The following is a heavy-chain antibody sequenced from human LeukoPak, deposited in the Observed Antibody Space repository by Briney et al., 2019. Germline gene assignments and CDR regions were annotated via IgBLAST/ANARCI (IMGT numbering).Heavy chain of an antibody. V-gene: IGHV3-7*01. CDR1: GFTFSDYW. D-gene: IGHD3-3*02. Sequence: GGSLRLSCAASGFTFSDYWVTWVRQTPGKGLEFVANINRDGSVKNYVDSVKGRFTISRDNAKNSLYLQMTSLRVDDTAIYYCARDPGFSSFDYWGQGTLVTVSS. CDR3: ARDPGFSSFDY. J-gene: IGHJ4*02. CDR2: INRDGSVK.